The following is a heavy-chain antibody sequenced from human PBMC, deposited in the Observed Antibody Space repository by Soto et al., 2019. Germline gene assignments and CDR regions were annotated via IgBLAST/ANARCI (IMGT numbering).Heavy chain of an antibody. D-gene: IGHD3-16*01. CDR1: GGTFSSNA. CDR3: ARGPHYDYVHRACYYYGMDV. J-gene: IGHJ6*02. Sequence: QVQLAQSGAEVKKPGSSVKVSCKASGGTFSSNAISWVRQAPGQGLEWMGGIIPMFGTPNYAQKFQGRVTITADKSTSTAYMELSSLNSEDTAVYYCARGPHYDYVHRACYYYGMDVWGQGTTVTVSS. V-gene: IGHV1-69*06. CDR2: IIPMFGTP.